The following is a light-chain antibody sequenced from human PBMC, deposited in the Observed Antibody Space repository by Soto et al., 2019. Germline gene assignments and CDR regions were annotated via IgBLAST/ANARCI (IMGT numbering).Light chain of an antibody. CDR3: QQSYNSPPT. CDR2: AAS. V-gene: IGKV1-39*01. Sequence: IQMTQSPSSLSASVGDRVTITCRASQSIATYLNWYQQNSGNAPKLLIYAASTLQSGIPSRFSGSGSGTDFIFTITSLQPEDFATYFCQQSYNSPPTFGQGTKVDIK. CDR1: QSIATY. J-gene: IGKJ1*01.